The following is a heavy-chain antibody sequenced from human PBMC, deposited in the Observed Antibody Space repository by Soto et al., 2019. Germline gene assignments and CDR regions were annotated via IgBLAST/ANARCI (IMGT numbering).Heavy chain of an antibody. V-gene: IGHV4-39*01. CDR3: ARRQDHYGSGEEYNWFDP. Sequence: SETLSLTCTVSGGSIGSSSDYWGWIRQPPGKGLEWIESIYYSGSTYYNPSLKSRVTISVDTSKNQFSLKLSSVTAADTAVYYCARRQDHYGSGEEYNWFDPWGQGTLVTVSS. J-gene: IGHJ5*02. D-gene: IGHD3-10*01. CDR2: IYYSGST. CDR1: GGSIGSSSDY.